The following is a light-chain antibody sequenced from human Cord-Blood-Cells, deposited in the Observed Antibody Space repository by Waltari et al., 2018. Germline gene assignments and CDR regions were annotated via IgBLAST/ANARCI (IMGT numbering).Light chain of an antibody. Sequence: DIQMTQSPSSLSASVGDRVTLTCQASQDISNYLNWYQQKPGKAPKLLIYDASNLETGVPSMFSGSGSGTEFTFTISSLQPEDIATYYCQQYDNLLFTFGPGTKVDIK. V-gene: IGKV1-33*01. CDR1: QDISNY. J-gene: IGKJ3*01. CDR2: DAS. CDR3: QQYDNLLFT.